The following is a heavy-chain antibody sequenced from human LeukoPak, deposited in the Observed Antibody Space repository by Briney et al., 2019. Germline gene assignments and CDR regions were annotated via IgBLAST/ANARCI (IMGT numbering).Heavy chain of an antibody. CDR2: IKQDGSEK. Sequence: PGGSLRLSCAAPGFTFSSYLMSWVRQAPGKGLEWVANIKQDGSEKYYVDSVKGRFTISRDNAKNSVYLQMTSLGAEDTAVYYCATYTQNFGAPGTDYWGQGTLVTVSS. J-gene: IGHJ4*02. D-gene: IGHD3-10*01. V-gene: IGHV3-7*01. CDR1: GFTFSSYL. CDR3: ATYTQNFGAPGTDY.